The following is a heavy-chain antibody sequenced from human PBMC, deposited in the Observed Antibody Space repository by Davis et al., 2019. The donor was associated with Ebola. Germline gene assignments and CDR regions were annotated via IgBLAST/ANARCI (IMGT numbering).Heavy chain of an antibody. D-gene: IGHD5-12*01. CDR2: INSKIGET. CDR1: GYTFTSYG. V-gene: IGHV1-2*06. Sequence: ASVKVSCKTSGYTFTSYGISWVRQAPGQGLEWMGRINSKIGETDYAQKFQGRVTMTRDTSIRTVYMELSSLRVDDTAIYYCARYGGYDLDFWGQGTLVTVSS. CDR3: ARYGGYDLDF. J-gene: IGHJ4*02.